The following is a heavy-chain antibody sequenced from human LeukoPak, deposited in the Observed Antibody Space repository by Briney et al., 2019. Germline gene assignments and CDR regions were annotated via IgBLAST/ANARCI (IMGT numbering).Heavy chain of an antibody. CDR2: ISPLLGAG. CDR1: GYTFTNYA. D-gene: IGHD2-2*01. J-gene: IGHJ3*02. CDR3: AIRGPSRSLFGFDI. V-gene: IGHV1-69*06. Sequence: ASVKVSCKASGYTFTNYAISWVRQAPGQGPEWMGEISPLLGAGNYAQRFQGRVTITADTSTGTAYMELNSLKSEDTAVYYCAIRGPSRSLFGFDIWGQGTMVTVSS.